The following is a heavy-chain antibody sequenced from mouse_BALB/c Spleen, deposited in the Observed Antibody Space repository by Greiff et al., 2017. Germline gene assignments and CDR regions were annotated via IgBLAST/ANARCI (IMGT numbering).Heavy chain of an antibody. V-gene: IGHV3-8*02. Sequence: DVKLQESGPSLVKPSQTLSLTCSVTGDSITSGYWNWIRKFPGNKLEYMGYISYSGSTYYNPSLKSRISITRDTSKNQYYLQLNSVTTEDTATYYCARGGYDYDVRYFDVWGAGTTVTVSS. CDR2: ISYSGST. J-gene: IGHJ1*01. CDR3: ARGGYDYDVRYFDV. CDR1: GDSITSGY. D-gene: IGHD2-4*01.